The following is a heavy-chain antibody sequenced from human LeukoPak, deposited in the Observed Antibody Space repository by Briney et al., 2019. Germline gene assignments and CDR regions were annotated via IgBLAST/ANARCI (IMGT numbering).Heavy chain of an antibody. V-gene: IGHV1-69*05. Sequence: SVKVSCKASGGTFSSYAISWVRQAPGQGLEWMGRIIPIFGTANYAQKFQGRVTITTDESTSTAHMELSSLRSGDTAVYYCAREPIYSGYGPDYYYYYYMDVWGKGTTVTVSS. CDR1: GGTFSSYA. D-gene: IGHD5-12*01. CDR3: AREPIYSGYGPDYYYYYYMDV. J-gene: IGHJ6*03. CDR2: IIPIFGTA.